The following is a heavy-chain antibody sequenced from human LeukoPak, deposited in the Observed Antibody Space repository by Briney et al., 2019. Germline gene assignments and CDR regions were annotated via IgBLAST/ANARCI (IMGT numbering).Heavy chain of an antibody. Sequence: ASVTVSCKASGGTLSSYAISWVRQAPGQGLEWMGWISAYNGNTNYAQKLQGRVTMTTDTSTSTAYMELRSLRSDDTAVYYCARNGGVVIMPFDYWGQGTLVTVSS. CDR2: ISAYNGNT. D-gene: IGHD3-3*01. CDR3: ARNGGVVIMPFDY. CDR1: GGTLSSYA. J-gene: IGHJ4*02. V-gene: IGHV1-18*01.